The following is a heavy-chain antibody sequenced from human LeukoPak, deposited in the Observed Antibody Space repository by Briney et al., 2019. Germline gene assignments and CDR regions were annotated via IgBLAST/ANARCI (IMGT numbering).Heavy chain of an antibody. V-gene: IGHV2-5*01. J-gene: IGHJ5*02. D-gene: IGHD3-3*01. CDR2: IYWNDDK. CDR1: GFSLSTSGVG. Sequence: SGPTLVKPTQTLTLTCTFSGFSLSTSGVGVGWIRQPPGKALEWLALIYWNDDKRYSPSLKSRLTITKDTSKNQVVLTMTNMDPVDTATYYCAHSRPFITIFGVVKNWFDPWGQGTLVTVSS. CDR3: AHSRPFITIFGVVKNWFDP.